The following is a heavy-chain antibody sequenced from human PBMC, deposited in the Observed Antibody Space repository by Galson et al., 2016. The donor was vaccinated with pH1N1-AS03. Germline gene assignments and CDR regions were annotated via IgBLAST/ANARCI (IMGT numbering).Heavy chain of an antibody. Sequence: VKGRFSISRDTSKNTLYVQMNSLRVEDTAVYYCARARELTGTTLYYSFGMDVWGQGTTVTVSS. CDR3: ARARELTGTTLYYSFGMDV. V-gene: IGHV3-30*01. J-gene: IGHJ6*02. D-gene: IGHD1-7*01.